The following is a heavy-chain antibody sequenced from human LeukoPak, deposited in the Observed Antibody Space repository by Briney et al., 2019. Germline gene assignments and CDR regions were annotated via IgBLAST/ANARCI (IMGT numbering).Heavy chain of an antibody. V-gene: IGHV4-61*01. J-gene: IGHJ3*01. CDR3: ARVPGGGTAAN. D-gene: IGHD1-7*01. CDR2: IYYSGST. CDR1: GGSVSSGSYH. Sequence: PSETPSLTCTVSGGSVSSGSYHWSWIRQPPGKGLEWIGYIYYSGSTNYNPSLKSRVTISVDTSKNQFSLKLSSVTAADTAVYYCARVPGGGTAANWGQGTMVTVSS.